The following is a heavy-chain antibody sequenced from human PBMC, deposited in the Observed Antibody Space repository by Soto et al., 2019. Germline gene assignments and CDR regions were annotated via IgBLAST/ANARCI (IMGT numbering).Heavy chain of an antibody. Sequence: SGPTLVNPTQTLTLTCTFSGFSLSTSGMCVSWIRQPPGKALEWLALIDWDDDKYYSTSLKTRLTISKDTSKNQVVLTMTNMDPVDTATYYCARITYYYDSSGYYPGHYFDYWGQGTLVTVSS. D-gene: IGHD3-22*01. CDR3: ARITYYYDSSGYYPGHYFDY. CDR1: GFSLSTSGMC. CDR2: IDWDDDK. V-gene: IGHV2-70*01. J-gene: IGHJ4*02.